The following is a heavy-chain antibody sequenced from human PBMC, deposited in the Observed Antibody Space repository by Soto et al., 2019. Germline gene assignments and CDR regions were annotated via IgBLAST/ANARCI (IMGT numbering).Heavy chain of an antibody. J-gene: IGHJ4*02. V-gene: IGHV1-46*01. CDR3: AREGLSTGYYLGY. CDR2: INPGDGGT. Sequence: QVQLVQSGAELRKPGASVKVSCKPSGYTFTSYYIHWVRRAPGQGLEWMGLINPGDGGTTYAQRFRGRVTLTRDTSTTTLYMELSSLRSEDTAVYYCAREGLSTGYYLGYWGQGSLVTVSS. D-gene: IGHD3-9*01. CDR1: GYTFTSYY.